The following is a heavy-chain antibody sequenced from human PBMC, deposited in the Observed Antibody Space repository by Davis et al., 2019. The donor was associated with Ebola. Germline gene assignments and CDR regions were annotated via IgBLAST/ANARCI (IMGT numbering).Heavy chain of an antibody. J-gene: IGHJ2*01. CDR1: GFTFSRHS. Sequence: GESLKISCGASGFTFSRHSMNWVRQAPGKGLEWIALISSGGNDTYYADSVRGRFTISRDNAKNLLYLQLNSLRDEDTALYYCAKDAEDGSGNWFFDFRGRGALVTVSS. V-gene: IGHV3-48*02. CDR2: ISSGGNDT. D-gene: IGHD5-24*01. CDR3: AKDAEDGSGNWFFDF.